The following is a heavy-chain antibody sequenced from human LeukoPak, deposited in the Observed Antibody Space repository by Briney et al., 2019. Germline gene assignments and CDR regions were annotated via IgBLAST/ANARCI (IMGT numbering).Heavy chain of an antibody. Sequence: GGSLRLSCAASGFTFSSYSMNWVRQAPGKGLEWVSSISSSSSYIYYADSVKGRFTISRDNAKNSLYLQMNSLRAEDTAVYYCARNFHRRLYDSSGYYPYWGQGTLVTVSS. CDR3: ARNFHRRLYDSSGYYPY. J-gene: IGHJ4*02. CDR1: GFTFSSYS. V-gene: IGHV3-21*01. D-gene: IGHD3-22*01. CDR2: ISSSSSYI.